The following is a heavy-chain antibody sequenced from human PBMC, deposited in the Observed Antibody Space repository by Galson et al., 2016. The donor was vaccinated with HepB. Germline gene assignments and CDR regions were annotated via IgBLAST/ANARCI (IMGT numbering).Heavy chain of an antibody. CDR1: GFSFSNSG. CDR2: ISYDGRDK. CDR3: ARELRSGRFFNHYGMDV. J-gene: IGHJ6*02. Sequence: SLRLSCAASGFSFSNSGMHWFRQAPGKGLEWVAVISYDGRDKNYGESVRGRFTISRDNSKNTLSLQMNRLRAEDTALYYCARELRSGRFFNHYGMDVWGQGTTVIVSS. V-gene: IGHV3-33*08. D-gene: IGHD5-12*01.